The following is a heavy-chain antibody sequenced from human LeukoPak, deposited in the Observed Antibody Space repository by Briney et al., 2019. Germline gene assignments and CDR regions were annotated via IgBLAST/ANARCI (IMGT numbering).Heavy chain of an antibody. D-gene: IGHD6-13*01. V-gene: IGHV3-7*01. CDR3: TRDRAAGF. CDR1: GFTFRSYW. Sequence: PGGSLRLSCAASGFTFRSYWMSWVRQAPGKGLEWVAYIKPDGSEKYYVDSVKGRFTISRDNAKNSLYLQMNSLRADDTAVYYCTRDRAAGFWGQGTLAAVSS. J-gene: IGHJ4*02. CDR2: IKPDGSEK.